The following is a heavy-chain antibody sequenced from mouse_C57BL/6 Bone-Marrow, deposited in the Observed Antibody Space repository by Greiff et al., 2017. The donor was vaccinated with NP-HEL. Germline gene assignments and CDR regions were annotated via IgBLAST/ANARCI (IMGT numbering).Heavy chain of an antibody. J-gene: IGHJ3*01. D-gene: IGHD4-1*01. CDR2: ISDGGSYT. V-gene: IGHV5-4*01. Sequence: EVQGVESGGGLVKPGGSLKLSCAASGFTFSSYAMSWVRQTPEKRLEWVATISDGGSYTYYPDNVKGRFTISRDNAKNNLYLQMSHLKSEDTAMYYCARDPGTDYWGQGTLVTVSA. CDR3: ARDPGTDY. CDR1: GFTFSSYA.